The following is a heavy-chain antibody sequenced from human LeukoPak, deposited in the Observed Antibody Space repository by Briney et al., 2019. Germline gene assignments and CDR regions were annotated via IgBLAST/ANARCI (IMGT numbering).Heavy chain of an antibody. CDR3: VYGGNSGDWLY. Sequence: SETLSLTCAVSGGSISSSNWWSWVRQPPGKGLEWIGEIYHSGSTYYNPSLKSRVTISVDRSKNQFSLRLTSVTAADTAVYYCVYGGNSGDWLYWGQGTLVTVSS. CDR1: GGSISSSNW. V-gene: IGHV4-4*02. D-gene: IGHD4-23*01. CDR2: IYHSGST. J-gene: IGHJ4*02.